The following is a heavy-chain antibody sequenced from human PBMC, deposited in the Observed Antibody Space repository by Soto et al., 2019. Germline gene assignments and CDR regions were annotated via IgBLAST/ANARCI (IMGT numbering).Heavy chain of an antibody. V-gene: IGHV3-30*18. CDR3: AKAKAVYYYGMDV. CDR2: ISYDGSNK. Sequence: QVQLVESGGGVVQPGRSLRLSCAASGFTFSSYGMHWVRQAPGKGLEWVAVISYDGSNKYYAYSVKGRFTISRDNSKNTLYLQMNSLRAEDTAVYYCAKAKAVYYYGMDVWGQGTTVTVSS. D-gene: IGHD2-15*01. CDR1: GFTFSSYG. J-gene: IGHJ6*02.